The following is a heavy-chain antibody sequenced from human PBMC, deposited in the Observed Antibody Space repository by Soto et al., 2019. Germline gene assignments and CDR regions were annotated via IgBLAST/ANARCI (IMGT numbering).Heavy chain of an antibody. Sequence: SETLSLTCTVSGGSITSYYWTWIRQTPGKGLEWIGYIYYSGSTNYTPSLKRRVTISVDTSKNQFSLNLRSVTAADTAVYYCARLRCSRNWFCNYMDAWAKGTTVTVS. CDR1: GGSITSYY. D-gene: IGHD6-13*01. CDR2: IYYSGST. CDR3: ARLRCSRNWFCNYMDA. J-gene: IGHJ6*03. V-gene: IGHV4-59*01.